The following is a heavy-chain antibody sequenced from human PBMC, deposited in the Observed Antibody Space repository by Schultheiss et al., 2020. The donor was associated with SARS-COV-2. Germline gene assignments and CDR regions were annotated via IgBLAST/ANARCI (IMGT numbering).Heavy chain of an antibody. CDR2: IYYSGST. D-gene: IGHD6-13*01. CDR3: ARAIAAAGTVYHYYYGMDV. CDR1: GGSISSGDYY. J-gene: IGHJ6*02. V-gene: IGHV4-30-4*01. Sequence: SETLSLTCTVSGGSISSGDYYWSWIRQPPGKGLEWIGYIYYSGSTYYNPSLKSRVTISVDTSKNQFSLKLSSVTAADTAVYYCARAIAAAGTVYHYYYGMDVWGQGTTVTVSS.